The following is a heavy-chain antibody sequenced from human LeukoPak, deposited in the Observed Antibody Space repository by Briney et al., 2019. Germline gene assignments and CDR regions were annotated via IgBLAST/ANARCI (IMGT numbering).Heavy chain of an antibody. J-gene: IGHJ3*02. CDR3: AKNELLWFGEFDAFDI. CDR2: ISYDGSNK. Sequence: PGRSLRLSCAASGFTFSSYGMHWVRQAPGKRLDWVAVISYDGSNKYYVDSVKGRFTISRDNSKNMLYLQTNSLRAEDTAVYYCAKNELLWFGEFDAFDIWGQGTMVTVSS. CDR1: GFTFSSYG. V-gene: IGHV3-30*18. D-gene: IGHD3-10*01.